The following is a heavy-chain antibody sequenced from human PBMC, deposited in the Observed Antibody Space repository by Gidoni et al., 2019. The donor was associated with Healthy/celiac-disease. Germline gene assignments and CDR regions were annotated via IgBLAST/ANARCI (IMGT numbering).Heavy chain of an antibody. CDR3: TTDPFYDFWSGYYPPTYYYYGMDV. Sequence: EVQLVESGGGLVKPGGSLRLSCAASGFTFSTAWMRWVRPAPGTGLERVCRIKSKTDGGTTDYAAHVKGRFTISRDDSKNTLYLQMNSLKTEDTAVYYCTTDPFYDFWSGYYPPTYYYYGMDVWGQGTTVTVSS. D-gene: IGHD3-3*01. J-gene: IGHJ6*02. V-gene: IGHV3-15*01. CDR1: GFTFSTAW. CDR2: IKSKTDGGTT.